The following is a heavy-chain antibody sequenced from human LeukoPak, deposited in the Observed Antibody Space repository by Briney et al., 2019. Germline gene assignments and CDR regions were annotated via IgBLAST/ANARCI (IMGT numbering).Heavy chain of an antibody. CDR1: GSTFTGYY. J-gene: IGHJ4*02. D-gene: IGHD6-19*01. CDR2: INPKRGDT. CDR3: ARDWGMVAGTAGDY. Sequence: GASVKVSCKTSGSTFTGYYIHWLRQAPGQGLEWMGWINPKRGDTNYAPKFQGRVTMTRDTSIRTAYMDLSSLRSDDTAVYYCARDWGMVAGTAGDYWGQGTLVTVSS. V-gene: IGHV1-2*02.